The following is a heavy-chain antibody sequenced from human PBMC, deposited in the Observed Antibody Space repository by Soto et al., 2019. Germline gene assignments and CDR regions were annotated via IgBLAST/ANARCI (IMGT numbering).Heavy chain of an antibody. D-gene: IGHD1-7*01. CDR1: GFSFSTHA. V-gene: IGHV3-23*01. Sequence: EVQLLESGGGLVQPGGSLRLSCAASGFSFSTHAMSWVRQSTGKGLEWVSAISGSGVNTYYADSVKGRFTISRDNSKNKLYLQMNSLRAEDTAVYYGARGNYGTLLWGQGTLVTVSS. CDR3: ARGNYGTLL. CDR2: ISGSGVNT. J-gene: IGHJ4*02.